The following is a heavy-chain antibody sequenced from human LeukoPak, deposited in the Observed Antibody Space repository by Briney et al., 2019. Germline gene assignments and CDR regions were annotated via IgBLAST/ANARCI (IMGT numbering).Heavy chain of an antibody. V-gene: IGHV3-23*01. CDR2: IGGKAVPT. CDR1: GFDFSSYA. D-gene: IGHD4-17*01. CDR3: VHPAYGY. Sequence: GGSLRLSCEASGFDFSSYAMSWVRQAPGKGLERVSTIGGKAVPTFYEDSVKGRFTISRDNPKNTVYLQMNSLRVEDSAVYCCVHPAYGYWGQGTPVTVSS. J-gene: IGHJ4*02.